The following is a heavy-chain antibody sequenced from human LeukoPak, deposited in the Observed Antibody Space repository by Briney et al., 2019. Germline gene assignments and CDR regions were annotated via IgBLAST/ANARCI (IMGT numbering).Heavy chain of an antibody. J-gene: IGHJ4*02. V-gene: IGHV1-3*03. D-gene: IGHD3-22*01. CDR3: ARGYQNYYDSSGYLQAFDY. CDR2: INAGNGNT. CDR1: GYTFTSYA. Sequence: VASVKVSCKASGYTFTSYAMHWVRQAPGQRLEWMGWINAGNGNTKYSQEFQGRVTITRDTSASTAYMELSSLRSEGMAVYYCARGYQNYYDSSGYLQAFDYWGQGTLVTVSS.